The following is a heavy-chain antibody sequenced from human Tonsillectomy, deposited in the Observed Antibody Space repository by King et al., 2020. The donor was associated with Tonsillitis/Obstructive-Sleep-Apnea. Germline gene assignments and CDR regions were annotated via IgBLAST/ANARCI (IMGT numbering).Heavy chain of an antibody. CDR1: GFSLSGSGMC. CDR3: ARSDANLNYAAFDI. D-gene: IGHD1-7*01. V-gene: IGHV2-70*11. Sequence: VTLKESGPALVKPTQTLTLTCTFSGFSLSGSGMCVTWTRQPPGKALEWLARIDWDEDKYYSTALKTRLTISKDTSKTQVVLTMTNMDPMDTATYFCARSDANLNYAAFDIWGQGTMVTVSS. CDR2: IDWDEDK. J-gene: IGHJ3*02.